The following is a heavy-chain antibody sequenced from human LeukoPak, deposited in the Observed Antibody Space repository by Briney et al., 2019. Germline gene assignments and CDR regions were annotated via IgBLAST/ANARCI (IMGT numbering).Heavy chain of an antibody. CDR1: GGSISSGSYY. D-gene: IGHD6-13*01. J-gene: IGHJ4*02. CDR2: IYNSGST. V-gene: IGHV4-39*07. Sequence: SETLSLTCTVSGGSISSGSYYWVWIRQPPGKGLEWIGSIYNSGSTYNNPSLKSRVTISVDTSKNQFSLKLSSVTAADTAVYYCARDRQQLVRGDHFDYWGQGTLVTVSS. CDR3: ARDRQQLVRGDHFDY.